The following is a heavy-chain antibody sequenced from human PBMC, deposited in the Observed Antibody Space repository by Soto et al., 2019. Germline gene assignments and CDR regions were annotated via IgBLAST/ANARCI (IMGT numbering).Heavy chain of an antibody. CDR2: VYGGGTT. V-gene: IGHV3-53*01. D-gene: IGHD6-19*01. Sequence: VRLSCAASGFTVSSKYMTWVRQAPGKGLEWVSVVYGGGTTYYADSVKGRFTISRDNSKNTLYLQMNSLRAEDTAVYYCVQTTGWPGFDFWGQGTLVTVSS. CDR3: VQTTGWPGFDF. CDR1: GFTVSSKY. J-gene: IGHJ4*02.